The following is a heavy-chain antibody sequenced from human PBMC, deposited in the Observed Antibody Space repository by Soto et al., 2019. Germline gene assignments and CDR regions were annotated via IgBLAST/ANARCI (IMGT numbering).Heavy chain of an antibody. J-gene: IGHJ4*02. CDR2: IYHSGST. D-gene: IGHD6-6*01. CDR1: GYSISSGYY. CDR3: ARDREQLPLDY. V-gene: IGHV4-38-2*01. Sequence: SETLSLTCAVSGYSISSGYYWGWIRQPPGKGLEWIGSIYHSGSTYYNPSLKSRATISVDTSKNQFSLKLSSVTAADTAVYYCARDREQLPLDYWGQGTLVTVSS.